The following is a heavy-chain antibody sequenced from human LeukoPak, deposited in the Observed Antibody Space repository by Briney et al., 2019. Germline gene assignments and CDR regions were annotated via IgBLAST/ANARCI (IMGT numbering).Heavy chain of an antibody. CDR2: INSRGSIV. Sequence: PGGSLRLSCAASGFTFSSYEMNWVRKAPGKGLGWVSYINSRGSIVYYADSVKGRFTISRDNAKNSLDLQMNSLRGEDTAVYYCASLRGYNFGPFDYWGQGILVTVSS. CDR3: ASLRGYNFGPFDY. V-gene: IGHV3-48*03. CDR1: GFTFSSYE. D-gene: IGHD5-18*01. J-gene: IGHJ4*02.